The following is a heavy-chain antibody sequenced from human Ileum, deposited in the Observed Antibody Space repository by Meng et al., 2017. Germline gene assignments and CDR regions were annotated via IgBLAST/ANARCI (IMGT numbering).Heavy chain of an antibody. Sequence: QGQLQESGPGLGRPSETLSLPCNGSGGSVSSASYYWSWIRQPPGKGLEWIGLIHYSGSRNYNPSLKSRVTMSVDTSKNQVSLRLTSVTAADTAVYYCARFYGSGTFEVHDYWGQGTLVTVSS. V-gene: IGHV4-61*01. CDR3: ARFYGSGTFEVHDY. CDR2: IHYSGSR. J-gene: IGHJ4*02. CDR1: GGSVSSASYY. D-gene: IGHD3-10*01.